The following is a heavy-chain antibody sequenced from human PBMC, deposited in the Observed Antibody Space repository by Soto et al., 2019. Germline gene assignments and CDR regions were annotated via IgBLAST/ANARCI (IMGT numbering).Heavy chain of an antibody. D-gene: IGHD2-21*01. CDR2: IDPSDSYT. Sequence: PGGSLKNSCKGSGYIFTSYWISWERQMPGQGPEWTGRIDPSDSYTNYSPSFQGHVTISADKSISTAYLQRSSLKASDTAKYYCARHQRGRRVVNARYYGMDVWGQGTTVTVSS. CDR1: GYIFTSYW. J-gene: IGHJ6*02. CDR3: ARHQRGRRVVNARYYGMDV. V-gene: IGHV5-10-1*01.